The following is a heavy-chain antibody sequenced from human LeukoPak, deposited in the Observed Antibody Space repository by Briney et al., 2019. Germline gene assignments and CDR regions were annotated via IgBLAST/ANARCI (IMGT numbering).Heavy chain of an antibody. D-gene: IGHD3-22*01. V-gene: IGHV4-31*03. CDR3: ARARLGYYDSSGYLLDY. CDR2: IYYSGST. J-gene: IGHJ4*02. CDR1: GGSISSGGYY. Sequence: SETLSLTCTVSGGSISSGGYYWSWIRQHPGKGLEWIGYIYYSGSTYYNPSLKSRVTISVDTSKNQFSLKLSSVTAADTAVYYCARARLGYYDSSGYLLDYWGQGTLVTVSS.